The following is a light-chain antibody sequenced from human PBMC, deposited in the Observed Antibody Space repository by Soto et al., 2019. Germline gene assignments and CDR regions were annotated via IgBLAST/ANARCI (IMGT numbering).Light chain of an antibody. CDR1: VSNIENNF. CDR3: GTWDSSLSTFV. Sequence: QSFLTQPPSVSGAPGQRVTISCSRSVSNIENNFFSWYQQLPGAAPKLLIYDNDKRPSGVPDRFSGSKSATSATLAITGLQTGDEADFYCGTWDSSLSTFVFGAGTKVTVL. V-gene: IGLV1-51*01. J-gene: IGLJ1*01. CDR2: DND.